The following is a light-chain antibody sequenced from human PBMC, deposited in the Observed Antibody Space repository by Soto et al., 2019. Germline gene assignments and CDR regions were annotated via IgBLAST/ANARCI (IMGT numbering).Light chain of an antibody. J-gene: IGKJ2*01. CDR2: GAS. CDR1: QSVNDY. CDR3: QHRGRWPRT. V-gene: IGKV3-11*01. Sequence: EIVLTQSPATLSLSPGERATLSCRASQSVNDYLAWYQQKPGQAPRLLIYGASNRATGIPVRFSGSGSGTDLTLTISSLEAEDFAVYYCQHRGRWPRTFGQGTKLEIK.